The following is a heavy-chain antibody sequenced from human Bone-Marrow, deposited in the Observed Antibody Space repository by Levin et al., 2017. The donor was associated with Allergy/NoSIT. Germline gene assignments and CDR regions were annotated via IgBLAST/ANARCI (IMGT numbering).Heavy chain of an antibody. V-gene: IGHV3-11*01. CDR2: ISSSGSTI. CDR3: ARAQRVTIFGVVIPPGWVDY. CDR1: GFTFSDYY. J-gene: IGHJ4*02. D-gene: IGHD3-3*01. Sequence: LSLTCAASGFTFSDYYMSWIRQAPGKGLEWVSYISSSGSTIYYADSVKGRFTISRDNAKNSLYLQMNSLRAEDTAVYYCARAQRVTIFGVVIPPGWVDYWGQGTLVTVSS.